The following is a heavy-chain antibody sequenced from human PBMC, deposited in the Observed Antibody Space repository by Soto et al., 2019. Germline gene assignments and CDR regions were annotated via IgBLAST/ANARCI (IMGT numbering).Heavy chain of an antibody. Sequence: EVQLLESGGGLVKPGGSLKLSCSASGFYFIDAWMSWVRQAPGKGLEWVARIKSRGSGGTTDYAAPVKGRFTISRDDSKNVIFLQMDSLKTDDTAVYYCNWNHDIYYRMDDWGKGTTVTVSS. CDR1: GFYFIDAW. CDR2: IKSRGSGGTT. J-gene: IGHJ6*04. CDR3: NWNHDIYYRMDD. V-gene: IGHV3-15*01. D-gene: IGHD1-1*01.